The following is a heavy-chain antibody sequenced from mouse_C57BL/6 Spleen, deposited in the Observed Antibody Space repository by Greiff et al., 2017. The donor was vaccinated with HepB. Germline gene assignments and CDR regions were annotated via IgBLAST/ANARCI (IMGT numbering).Heavy chain of an antibody. Sequence: VKLVESGPELVKPGASVKISCKASGYAFSSSWMNWVKQRPGKGLEWIGRIYPGDGDTNYNGKFKGKATLTADKSSSTAYMQLSSLTSEDSAVYFCAREGGYSPMDYWGQGTSVTVSS. CDR2: IYPGDGDT. V-gene: IGHV1-82*01. J-gene: IGHJ4*01. CDR1: GYAFSSSW. D-gene: IGHD2-3*01. CDR3: AREGGYSPMDY.